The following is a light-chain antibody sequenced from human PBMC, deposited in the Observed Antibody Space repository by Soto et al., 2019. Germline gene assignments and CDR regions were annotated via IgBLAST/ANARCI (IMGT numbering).Light chain of an antibody. Sequence: DIQMTQSPSTLSASIGDRVTITCRASQSIDTSLAWYQQKPGKAPKLLIYKASSLQSGVPSRFSGSGSGTEFTPTISSLQPDDFATYSCQHYNAYSRTFGQGTKVEVK. CDR1: QSIDTS. V-gene: IGKV1-5*03. J-gene: IGKJ1*01. CDR2: KAS. CDR3: QHYNAYSRT.